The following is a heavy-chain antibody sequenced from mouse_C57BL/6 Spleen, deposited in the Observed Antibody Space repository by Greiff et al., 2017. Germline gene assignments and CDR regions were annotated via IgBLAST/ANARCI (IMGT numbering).Heavy chain of an antibody. Sequence: EVKVVESGGGLVKPGGSLKLSCAASGFTFSSYTMSWVRQTPETRLEWVATISGGGGNTYYPDSVKGRFTISRDNAKNTLYLQMGSLRSEDTALYYCARHGGAFDYWGQVTTLTVSS. CDR2: ISGGGGNT. CDR3: ARHGGAFDY. V-gene: IGHV5-9*01. J-gene: IGHJ2*01. CDR1: GFTFSSYT.